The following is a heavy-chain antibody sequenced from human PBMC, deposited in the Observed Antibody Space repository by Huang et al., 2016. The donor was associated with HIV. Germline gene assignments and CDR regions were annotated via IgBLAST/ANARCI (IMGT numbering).Heavy chain of an antibody. CDR1: GYTFTSYG. Sequence: QIQLMQSGPELKQPGASVKVSCKASGYTFTSYGITWVRKAPRQGPEWKGWISASRWDTENAQKFKGRVTWTTDTSTNIADMELRSLRSDDTAKYYCARDPKYHRIGYYRQRRGIDIWGQGTMVIVSS. CDR3: ARDPKYHRIGYYRQRRGIDI. D-gene: IGHD3-22*01. CDR2: ISASRWDT. J-gene: IGHJ3*02. V-gene: IGHV1-18*01.